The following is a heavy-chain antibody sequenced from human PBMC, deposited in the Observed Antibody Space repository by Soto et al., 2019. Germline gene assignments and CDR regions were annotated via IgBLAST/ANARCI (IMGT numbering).Heavy chain of an antibody. J-gene: IGHJ4*02. Sequence: QVPLVQSGAEVKKPGASVKVSCKASGYTFTDHYLLWVRQAPGQGLEWMGWMHPNNGATNFAQKFQGRVTLTRDTSISTAYLEIPRLKSDDTAVYFCVRASRLSGGQRASEVWGQGTLVTVSS. V-gene: IGHV1-2*02. CDR3: VRASRLSGGQRASEV. CDR1: GYTFTDHY. CDR2: MHPNNGAT. D-gene: IGHD3-16*01.